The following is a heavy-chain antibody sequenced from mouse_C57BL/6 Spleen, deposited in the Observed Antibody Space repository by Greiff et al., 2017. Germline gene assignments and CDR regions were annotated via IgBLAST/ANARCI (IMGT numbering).Heavy chain of an antibody. Sequence: QVQLQQPGTELVKPGASVKLSCKASGYTFTSYWMHWVKQRPGQGLEWIGNINPSNGGTYYYEKFKSKATLTVDQSSSTAYMQLSSLTSEDSAVYYCARWGLRGDYYAMDYGGQGTSVTVSS. J-gene: IGHJ4*01. CDR1: GYTFTSYW. CDR3: ARWGLRGDYYAMDY. V-gene: IGHV1-53*01. CDR2: INPSNGGT. D-gene: IGHD2-4*01.